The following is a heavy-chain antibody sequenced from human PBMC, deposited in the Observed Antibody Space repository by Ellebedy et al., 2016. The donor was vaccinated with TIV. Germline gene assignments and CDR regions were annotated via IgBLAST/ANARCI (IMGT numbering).Heavy chain of an antibody. V-gene: IGHV1-18*04. CDR3: AIDRGGSTWYFEY. J-gene: IGHJ4*02. D-gene: IGHD6-13*01. Sequence: AASVKVSCKASGYTFTSYGISWVRQAPGQGLEWMGWINPYSGDTNYAPNLQDRVTMTTDTSTSTAYMELRSLRSDDTAVYYCAIDRGGSTWYFEYWGQGTPVTVSS. CDR1: GYTFTSYG. CDR2: INPYSGDT.